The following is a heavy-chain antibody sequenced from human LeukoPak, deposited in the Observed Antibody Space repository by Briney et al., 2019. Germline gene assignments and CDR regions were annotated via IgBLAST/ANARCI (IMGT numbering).Heavy chain of an antibody. CDR3: AKDKGGAAGTSYPLAN. D-gene: IGHD6-13*01. Sequence: ASVKVSFKASGYTFTSYDINWVRQATGQGLEWMGWMNPNSGNTGYAQKFQGRVTITRNTSISTAYMELSSLRSEDTAVYYCAKDKGGAAGTSYPLANWGQGTLVTVSS. CDR2: MNPNSGNT. CDR1: GYTFTSYD. V-gene: IGHV1-8*03. J-gene: IGHJ4*02.